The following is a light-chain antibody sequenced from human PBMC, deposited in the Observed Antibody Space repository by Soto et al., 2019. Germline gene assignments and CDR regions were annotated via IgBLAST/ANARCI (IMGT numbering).Light chain of an antibody. CDR3: SSYTSSSTPHVV. V-gene: IGLV1-47*01. CDR1: SSNIGSHY. CDR2: RDG. Sequence: QSALTQPPSASGTPGQSLTISCAGSSSNIGSHYVYWYQHLPGTAPKLLIFRDGQRPSGVPDRFFGSKSGTSASLAISGLQAEDEADYYCSSYTSSSTPHVVFGGGTKLTVL. J-gene: IGLJ2*01.